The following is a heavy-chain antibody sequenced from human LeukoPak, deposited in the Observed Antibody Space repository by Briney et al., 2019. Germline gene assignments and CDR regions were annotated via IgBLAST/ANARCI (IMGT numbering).Heavy chain of an antibody. CDR2: ITGSGGRT. CDR3: AKRGVHSDGSGNDY. J-gene: IGHJ4*02. CDR1: GFSFSSYA. V-gene: IGHV3-23*01. Sequence: PGGSLRLSCAASGFSFSSYALSWVRQAPGKGLAWVSSITGSGGRTYYADSVKGRFTISRDNSKSTLYLQMNSLSAEDSAVYYCAKRGVHSDGSGNDYWGQGTLVTVSS. D-gene: IGHD6-19*01.